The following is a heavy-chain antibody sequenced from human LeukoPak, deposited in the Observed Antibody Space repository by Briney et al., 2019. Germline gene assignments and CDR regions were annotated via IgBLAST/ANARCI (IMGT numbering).Heavy chain of an antibody. CDR3: ARDNYDILTGYHDAFDI. CDR1: GFTFSDYY. V-gene: IGHV3-11*01. Sequence: PGGSLRLSSAASGFTFSDYYMSWIRQAPGKGLEWVSYISSSGSTIYYADSVKGRFTISRDNAKNSLYLQMNSLRAEDTAVYYCARDNYDILTGYHDAFDIWGQGTMVTVSS. D-gene: IGHD3-9*01. J-gene: IGHJ3*02. CDR2: ISSSGSTI.